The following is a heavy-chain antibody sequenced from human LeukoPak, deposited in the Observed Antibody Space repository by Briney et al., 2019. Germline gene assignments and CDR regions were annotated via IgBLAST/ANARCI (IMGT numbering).Heavy chain of an antibody. CDR2: ISSSSYI. V-gene: IGHV3-21*01. J-gene: IGHJ4*02. CDR1: GFTFSSYS. Sequence: GGSLRLSCAASGFTFSSYSMNWVRQAPGKGLEWVSSISSSSYIYYADSVKGRFTISRDNAKNSLYLQMNSLRAEDTAVYYCARDGWLGRITIFGVPRGGFDYWGQGTLVTVSS. CDR3: ARDGWLGRITIFGVPRGGFDY. D-gene: IGHD3-3*01.